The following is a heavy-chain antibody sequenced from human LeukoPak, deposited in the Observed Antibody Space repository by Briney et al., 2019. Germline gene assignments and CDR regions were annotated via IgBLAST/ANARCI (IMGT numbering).Heavy chain of an antibody. Sequence: ASVKVSCEASGYTFTGYYMHWVRQAPGQGLEWMGWINPNSGGTNYAQKFQGRVTMTRDTFISTAYMELSRLRSDDTAVYYCARDLGITFGGVISFDYWGQGTLVTVSS. D-gene: IGHD3-16*02. J-gene: IGHJ4*02. V-gene: IGHV1-2*02. CDR1: GYTFTGYY. CDR2: INPNSGGT. CDR3: ARDLGITFGGVISFDY.